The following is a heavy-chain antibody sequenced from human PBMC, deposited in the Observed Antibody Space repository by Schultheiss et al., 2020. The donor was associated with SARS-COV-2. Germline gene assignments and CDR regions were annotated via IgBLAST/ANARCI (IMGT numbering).Heavy chain of an antibody. V-gene: IGHV1-2*06. J-gene: IGHJ6*03. CDR3: ARDDYGDYYYYYMDV. Sequence: ASVKVSCKASGYTFTGYYMHWVRQAPGQGLEWMGRINPNSGGTNYAQKFQGRVTMTRDTSISTAYMELSRLRSDDTAVYYCARDDYGDYYYYYMDVWGKGTTVTVSS. CDR1: GYTFTGYY. D-gene: IGHD4-17*01. CDR2: INPNSGGT.